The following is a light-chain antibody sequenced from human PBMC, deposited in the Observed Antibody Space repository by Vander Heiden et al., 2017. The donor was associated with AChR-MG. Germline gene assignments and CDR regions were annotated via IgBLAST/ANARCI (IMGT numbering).Light chain of an antibody. CDR1: SSNVGKND. CDR3: AVWDDSLGGWV. Sequence: QPVVTQPPSASGTPGQRVTISCSGSSSNVGKNDVYWYQQFPGTAPNLLIYGDNQRHSGVPDRFSGSKSGTSASLAISGPRSEDEADFYCAVWDDSLGGWVFGGGTKLTVL. V-gene: IGLV1-47*01. CDR2: GDN. J-gene: IGLJ3*02.